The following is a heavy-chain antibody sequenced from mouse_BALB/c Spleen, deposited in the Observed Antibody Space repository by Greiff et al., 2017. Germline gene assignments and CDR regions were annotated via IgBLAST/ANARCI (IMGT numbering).Heavy chain of an antibody. D-gene: IGHD2-1*01. CDR2: ISYSGST. CDR3: ARLDGNYVDWYFDV. Sequence: DVQLQESGPGLVKPSQSLSLTCTVTGYSITSDYAWNWIRQFPGNKLEWMGYISYSGSTSYNPSLKSRISITRDTSKNQFFLQLNSVTTEDTATYYCARLDGNYVDWYFDVWGAGTTVTVSS. V-gene: IGHV3-2*02. J-gene: IGHJ1*01. CDR1: GYSITSDYA.